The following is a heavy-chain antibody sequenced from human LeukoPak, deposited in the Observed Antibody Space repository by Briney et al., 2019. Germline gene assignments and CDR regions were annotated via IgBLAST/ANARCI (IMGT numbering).Heavy chain of an antibody. Sequence: PGGSLRLSFAPSGLTVSSADMSWGRQTPGKGLEWVSVIYSGGSTYSADSVKGRFTISRDNSKNPLYLQMNSLRAEDTAVYYCARDLLEWYFDYWGQGALVTVSS. CDR3: ARDLLEWYFDY. CDR1: GLTVSSAD. D-gene: IGHD3-3*01. J-gene: IGHJ4*02. V-gene: IGHV3-66*01. CDR2: IYSGGST.